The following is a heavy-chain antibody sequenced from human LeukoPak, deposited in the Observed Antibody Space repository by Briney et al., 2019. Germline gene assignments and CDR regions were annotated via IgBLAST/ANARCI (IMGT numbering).Heavy chain of an antibody. CDR3: AREFCSSASCYLDYYYG. D-gene: IGHD2-2*01. Sequence: PGRSLRLSCAASGFTFSSYGMHWVRQAPGTGLEWVAVRWYDGSNKYYAVSVKGRFTISRDNSKNTLYLQMNSLRAEDTAVYFCAREFCSSASCYLDYYYG. J-gene: IGHJ6*01. CDR2: RWYDGSNK. CDR1: GFTFSSYG. V-gene: IGHV3-33*01.